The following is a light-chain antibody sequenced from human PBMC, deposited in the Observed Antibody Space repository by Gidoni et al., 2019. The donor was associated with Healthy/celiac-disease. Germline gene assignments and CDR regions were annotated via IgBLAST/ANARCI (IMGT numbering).Light chain of an antibody. CDR1: QDISNY. CDR2: DAS. J-gene: IGKJ4*01. CDR3: QQYDNLPRT. Sequence: IQMTQSPSSLSASVGDRVTITCQASQDISNYLNWYQQKPGKAPQLLIYDASNLETGVPSRFSGSGSGTDFTFTISSLQPEDIATYYCQQYDNLPRTFGGGTKVEIK. V-gene: IGKV1-33*01.